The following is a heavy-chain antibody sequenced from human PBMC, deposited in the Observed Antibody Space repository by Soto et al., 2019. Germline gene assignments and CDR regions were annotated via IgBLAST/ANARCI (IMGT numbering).Heavy chain of an antibody. CDR2: IYHSGTT. J-gene: IGHJ5*02. CDR1: GGSISSGGYY. Sequence: QVQLQESGPGLVKPSQTLSLTCTVSGGSISSGGYYWSWIRQHPGKGREWIGYIYHSGTTYYNPSFTGRFTISVDTSKNQFSLKLTSVTAADTAVYYCARARGHQLLGWFDPWGQGTLVTVSS. CDR3: ARARGHQLLGWFDP. V-gene: IGHV4-31*03. D-gene: IGHD2-2*01.